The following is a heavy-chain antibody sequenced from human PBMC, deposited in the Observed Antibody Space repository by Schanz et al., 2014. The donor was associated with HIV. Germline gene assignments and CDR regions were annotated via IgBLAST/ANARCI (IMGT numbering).Heavy chain of an antibody. V-gene: IGHV3-33*01. CDR2: IWYDGSNK. CDR3: ARERVGAIDC. CDR1: GFTFSRFG. Sequence: QVHLVESGGGVVQPGRSLRLSCAASGFTFSRFGMHWVRQAPAKGLEWVAVIWYDGSNKYYADSVKGRFTISRDNSKNTLYLQMNSLRAADTAIYYCARERVGAIDCWGQGTLVTVSS. D-gene: IGHD1-26*01. J-gene: IGHJ4*02.